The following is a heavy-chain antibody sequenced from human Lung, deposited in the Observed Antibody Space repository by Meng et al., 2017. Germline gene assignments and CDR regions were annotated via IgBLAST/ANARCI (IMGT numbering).Heavy chain of an antibody. D-gene: IGHD3-10*01. J-gene: IGHJ4*02. V-gene: IGHV1-18*01. CDR2: LGAHDGDT. Sequence: QVQPVQSGPELKKPGASAKVSCKASDYIFTGYGVSWVRQAPGQGLEWMAWLGAHDGDTSHAPKFQGRVTVSADRPTATAYMELRSLRSDDTAVYYCARGTPGRSYSDYWGQGTLVTVSS. CDR1: DYIFTGYG. CDR3: ARGTPGRSYSDY.